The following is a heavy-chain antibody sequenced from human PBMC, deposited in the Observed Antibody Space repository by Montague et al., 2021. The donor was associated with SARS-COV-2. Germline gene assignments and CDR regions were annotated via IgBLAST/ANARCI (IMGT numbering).Heavy chain of an antibody. J-gene: IGHJ4*02. D-gene: IGHD3-3*01. CDR1: GGSISSYY. Sequence: SETLSLTCSFSGGSISSYYWSWIRLPPGKALEWLGYIYYTWGATHNPSLNSRVTISVATSRSQFSLRLTSGTAAATAVSFCARVWSGYVDKWGQGTLVTVSS. V-gene: IGHV4-59*01. CDR3: ARVWSGYVDK. CDR2: IYYTWGA.